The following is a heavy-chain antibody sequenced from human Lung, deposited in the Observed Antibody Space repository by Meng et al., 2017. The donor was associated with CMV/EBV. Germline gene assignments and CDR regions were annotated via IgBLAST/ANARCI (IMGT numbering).Heavy chain of an antibody. Sequence: ASVXVSXKTSGYTFTGYYLHWVRQAPGQGLEYMGSIDPHNGDTNYAQKFQGRVTMTRDTSIDTAYMELSRLRSDDTAVYFCARGPGEATFTSLDAFWGQRTVVTVSS. J-gene: IGHJ4*02. CDR2: IDPHNGDT. CDR3: ARGPGEATFTSLDAF. CDR1: GYTFTGYY. V-gene: IGHV1-2*02. D-gene: IGHD3-16*01.